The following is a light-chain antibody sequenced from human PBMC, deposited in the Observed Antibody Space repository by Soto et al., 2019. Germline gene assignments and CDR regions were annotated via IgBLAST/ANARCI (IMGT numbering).Light chain of an antibody. CDR2: EAS. J-gene: IGKJ4*01. Sequence: DIVMTQTPLSLSVTPGQRASISCKSSQSLLHTDGKTYMYWYLQKPGQPPQLLIYEASNRFSGVPDSLSGSAAGTDFTLKISRVDAEDVGVYYCMQSILVPLTFGGGTKVEI. CDR1: QSLLHTDGKTY. V-gene: IGKV2D-29*01. CDR3: MQSILVPLT.